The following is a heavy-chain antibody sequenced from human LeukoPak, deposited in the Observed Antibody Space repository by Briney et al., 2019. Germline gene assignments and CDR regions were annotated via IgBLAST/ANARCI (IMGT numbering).Heavy chain of an antibody. CDR3: ARVWGSGSYPIDY. Sequence: SETLSLTCTVSGGPISSYYWSWMPPPPGKGLEGIGNIYYSGSTNYNPSLKSRVTISVDTSKDQFSLKLSSVTAADTAVYYFARVWGSGSYPIDYWGQGTLVTVSS. V-gene: IGHV4-59*01. CDR1: GGPISSYY. J-gene: IGHJ4*02. D-gene: IGHD3-10*01. CDR2: IYYSGST.